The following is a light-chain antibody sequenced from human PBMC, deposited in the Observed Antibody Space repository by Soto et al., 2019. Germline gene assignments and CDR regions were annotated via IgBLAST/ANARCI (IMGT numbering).Light chain of an antibody. CDR2: GAS. J-gene: IGKJ1*01. CDR3: QQYNSFIWT. V-gene: IGKV1D-12*01. CDR1: QDISTL. Sequence: DIQMTQSPSSVSASIGDTVTITCRASQDISTLLAWYQQKPGKAPKLLIYGASTLESGVPSRFSGRGSGTDFTLTISSLQPEDFATYYCQQYNSFIWTFGQGTKVDIK.